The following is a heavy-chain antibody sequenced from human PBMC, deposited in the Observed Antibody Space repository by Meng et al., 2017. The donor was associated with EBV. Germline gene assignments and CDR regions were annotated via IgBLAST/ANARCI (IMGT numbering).Heavy chain of an antibody. D-gene: IGHD2-15*01. CDR2: MNPNSGNT. Sequence: GVGLNKHGASGKVSCKHSGYTLTSYDINWVRQATGQGLEWMGWMNPNSGNTGYAQKFQGRVTMTGNTSISTAYMELSSLRSEDTAVYYCARGRGVYCSGGSCYPGWFDPWGQGTLVTVSS. J-gene: IGHJ5*02. V-gene: IGHV1-8*01. CDR3: ARGRGVYCSGGSCYPGWFDP. CDR1: GYTLTSYD.